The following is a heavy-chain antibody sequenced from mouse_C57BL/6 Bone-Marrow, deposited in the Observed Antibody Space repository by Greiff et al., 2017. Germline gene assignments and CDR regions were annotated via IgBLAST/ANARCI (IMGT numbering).Heavy chain of an antibody. D-gene: IGHD1-2*01. V-gene: IGHV2-2*01. J-gene: IGHJ1*03. CDR1: GFSLTSYG. CDR3: DYDGGGYFDV. Sequence: QVQLKQSGPGLVQPSPSLSITCTVSGFSLTSYGVHWVRQSPGKGLEWLGVIWSGGSTDYNAAFISRLSISKDNSKSQVFFKMNSLQADDTAIYYYDYDGGGYFDVWGTGTTVTVSS. CDR2: IWSGGST.